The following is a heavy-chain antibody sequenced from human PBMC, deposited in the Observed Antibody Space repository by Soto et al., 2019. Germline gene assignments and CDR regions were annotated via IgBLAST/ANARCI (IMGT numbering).Heavy chain of an antibody. CDR3: ARGGLGTRAFDI. Sequence: SETLSLTCAVYGGSFSGYYWSWIRQPPGKGLEWIGEINHSGSTNYNPSLKSRVTISVDTSKNQFSLKLSSVTAADTAVFYCARGGLGTRAFDIWGQGTMVTVSS. V-gene: IGHV4-34*01. CDR1: GGSFSGYY. D-gene: IGHD1-7*01. CDR2: INHSGST. J-gene: IGHJ3*02.